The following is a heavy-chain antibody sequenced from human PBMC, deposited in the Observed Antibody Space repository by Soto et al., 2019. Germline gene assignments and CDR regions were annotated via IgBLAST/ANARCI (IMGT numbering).Heavy chain of an antibody. V-gene: IGHV1-46*03. CDR2: IHPSGGGT. J-gene: IGHJ4*02. CDR1: GYTFTSYG. D-gene: IGHD2-21*02. CDR3: ARGGHIAVVTASFDY. Sequence: ASVKVSCKASGYTFTSYGIIWVRQAPGQGLEWMGVIHPSGGGTTYAQKFLGRVTVTRDTSTSTVFMELSSLRSDDTAVYYCARGGHIAVVTASFDYWGQGTLVTVSS.